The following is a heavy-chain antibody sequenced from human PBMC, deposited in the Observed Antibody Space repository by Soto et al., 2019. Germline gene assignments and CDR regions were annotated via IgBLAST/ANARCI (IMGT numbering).Heavy chain of an antibody. CDR3: ARDPGDGDYEGYYYYGMDV. CDR1: GGSISSSDW. Sequence: QVQLQESGPGLVKPSGTLSLTCAVSGGSISSSDWWSWVRQPPGKGLEWIGEIYHSGNTNYNPSLKSRVTISLEKSKNQFSLKLSYVTAADTAVYYCARDPGDGDYEGYYYYGMDVWGQGTTVTVSS. CDR2: IYHSGNT. J-gene: IGHJ6*02. V-gene: IGHV4-4*02. D-gene: IGHD4-17*01.